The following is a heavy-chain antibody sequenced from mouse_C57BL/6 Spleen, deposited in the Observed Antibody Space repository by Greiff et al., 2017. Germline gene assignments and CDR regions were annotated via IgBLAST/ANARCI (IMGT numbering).Heavy chain of an antibody. J-gene: IGHJ3*01. D-gene: IGHD1-1*01. Sequence: QVQLQQPGAELVKPGASVKMSCKASGYTFTSYWITGVKQRPGQVLEWMGDIYPGSGSTNYNEKFKSKATLTVDTSSSTAYMQLSSLTSEDSAVYYCARDYGSSHWGQGTLVTVSA. CDR3: ARDYGSSH. V-gene: IGHV1-55*01. CDR2: IYPGSGST. CDR1: GYTFTSYW.